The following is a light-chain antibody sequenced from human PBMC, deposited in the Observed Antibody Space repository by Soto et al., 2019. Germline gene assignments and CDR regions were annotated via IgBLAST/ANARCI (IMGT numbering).Light chain of an antibody. CDR3: QQYGSIPLT. CDR1: QSVSNSY. Sequence: EIVLTQSPGILSLSPGERATLSCRASQSVSNSYLAWYQQKPGQAPRVLIYRVSTRATGIPYRFSGSGSGTDFTLTISRLEPEDFAVYYCQQYGSIPLTFGGGTNGEIK. CDR2: RVS. J-gene: IGKJ4*01. V-gene: IGKV3-20*01.